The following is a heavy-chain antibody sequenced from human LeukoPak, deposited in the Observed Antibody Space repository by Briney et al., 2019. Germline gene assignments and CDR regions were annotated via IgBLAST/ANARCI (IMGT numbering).Heavy chain of an antibody. V-gene: IGHV3-7*03. CDR2: IKQDGSEK. Sequence: PGGSLRLSCAASGFTFGSYWMSWVRQAPGKGLEWVANIKQDGSEKYYVDSVKSRFTISRDNAKNSLYLQMNSLRAEDTAVYYCARAKSLFDSWGQGALVTVSS. J-gene: IGHJ4*02. CDR3: ARAKSLFDS. CDR1: GFTFGSYW. D-gene: IGHD3-10*01.